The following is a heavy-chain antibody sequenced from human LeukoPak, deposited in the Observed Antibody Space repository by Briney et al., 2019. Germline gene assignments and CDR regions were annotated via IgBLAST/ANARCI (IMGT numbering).Heavy chain of an antibody. J-gene: IGHJ5*02. CDR2: ISAYNGNT. V-gene: IGHV1-18*01. Sequence: VASVKVSCKASNYTFTSYGINWVRQAPGQGLEWMGWISAYNGNTNYAQKLQGRVTMTTDTSTNTAYMELRSLRSDDTAVYYCARDYDYYGSGSENWFDPWGQGTLVTVSS. CDR3: ARDYDYYGSGSENWFDP. CDR1: NYTFTSYG. D-gene: IGHD3-10*01.